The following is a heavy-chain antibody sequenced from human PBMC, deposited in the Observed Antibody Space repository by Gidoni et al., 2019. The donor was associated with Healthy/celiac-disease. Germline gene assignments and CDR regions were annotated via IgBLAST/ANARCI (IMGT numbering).Heavy chain of an antibody. V-gene: IGHV4-39*01. D-gene: IGHD2-2*01. CDR3: ARRSSGLGVPAALGWFDP. J-gene: IGHJ5*02. CDR2: IYYSGST. Sequence: QLQLQESGPGLVKPSETLSLTCTVSGGSISSSSYYWGWIRQPPGKGLEWIGSIYYSGSTYYNPSLKSRVTISVDTPKNQFSLKLSSVTAADTAVYYCARRSSGLGVPAALGWFDPWGQGTLVTVSS. CDR1: GGSISSSSYY.